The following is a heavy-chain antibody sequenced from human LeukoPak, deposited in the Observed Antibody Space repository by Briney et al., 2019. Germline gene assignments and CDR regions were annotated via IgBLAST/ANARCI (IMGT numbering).Heavy chain of an antibody. CDR2: ISSSSSYI. D-gene: IGHD6-13*01. CDR3: ARDPRSPWYFDL. CDR1: GFTFSSYS. J-gene: IGHJ2*01. V-gene: IGHV3-21*01. Sequence: GGSLRLSCAASGFTFSSYSMNWARQAPGKGLEWVSSISSSSSYIYYADSVKGRFTISRDNAKNSLYLQMNSLRAEDTAVYYCARDPRSPWYFDLWGRGTLVAVFS.